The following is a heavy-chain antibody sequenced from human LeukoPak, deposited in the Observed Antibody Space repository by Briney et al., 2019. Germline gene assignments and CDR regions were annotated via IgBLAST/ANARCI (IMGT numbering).Heavy chain of an antibody. CDR1: GFNFSNYG. CDR2: IGYDGSNK. Sequence: GGSLRLSCAASGFNFSNYGMHWVRQAPGKGLEWVAFIGYDGSNKYYVDSVKGRFIISRDNSKNTLYLQMNSLRPDDTAVYYCAKIGYCSSASCLGDTFEIWGRGTMVTVSS. D-gene: IGHD2-2*01. V-gene: IGHV3-30*02. J-gene: IGHJ3*02. CDR3: AKIGYCSSASCLGDTFEI.